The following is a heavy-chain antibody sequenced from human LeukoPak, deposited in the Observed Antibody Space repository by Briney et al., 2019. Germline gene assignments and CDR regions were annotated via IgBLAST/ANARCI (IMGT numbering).Heavy chain of an antibody. J-gene: IGHJ4*01. Sequence: SETLSLTCTVSGGSISSSSYYWGWIRQPPGKGLEWIGSIYYSGSTYYNPSLKSRVTISVDTSKSLFSLKLSSVTAADTAVYYCARGINGAKWLVPYYFDYWGHGTLVTVSS. CDR2: IYYSGST. CDR3: ARGINGAKWLVPYYFDY. CDR1: GGSISSSSYY. V-gene: IGHV4-39*02. D-gene: IGHD6-19*01.